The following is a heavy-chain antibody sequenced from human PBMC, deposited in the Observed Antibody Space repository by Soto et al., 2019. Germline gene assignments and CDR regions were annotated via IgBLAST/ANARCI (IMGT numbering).Heavy chain of an antibody. D-gene: IGHD3-10*01. CDR2: IYYSGTT. CDR3: ARYGFRLDYYYYYGMDI. J-gene: IGHJ6*02. CDR1: GGSISGSSFY. V-gene: IGHV4-39*07. Sequence: TSETLSLTCPVSGGSISGSSFYWGWIRQPPGKGLEWIGSIYYSGTTYYNPSLKSRVTISIDTSKNQFSLKLSSVTAADTAVYYCARYGFRLDYYYYYGMDIWGQGTTVTVSS.